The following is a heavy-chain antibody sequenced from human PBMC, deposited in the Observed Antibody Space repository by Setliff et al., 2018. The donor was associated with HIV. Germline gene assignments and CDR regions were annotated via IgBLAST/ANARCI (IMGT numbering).Heavy chain of an antibody. CDR3: ARDPLPCSSPSCYPPGYFDY. V-gene: IGHV3-21*01. J-gene: IGHJ4*02. Sequence: PGGSLRLSCAASGFTFRNYKFNWVRQAPGRGLEWVSSISIGSGGAIDYADSVQGRFTISRDNSKNSLYLQMVSLRVEDTAVYYCARDPLPCSSPSCYPPGYFDYWGQGTLVIVSS. CDR2: ISIGSGGAI. CDR1: GFTFRNYK. D-gene: IGHD2-2*01.